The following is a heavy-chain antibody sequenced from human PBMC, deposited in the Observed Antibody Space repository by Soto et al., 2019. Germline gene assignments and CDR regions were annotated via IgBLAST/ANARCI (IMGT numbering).Heavy chain of an antibody. CDR3: ATVGGRLGNYYYYYGMDV. J-gene: IGHJ6*02. V-gene: IGHV3-30*03. Sequence: GGSLRLSCAASGFTFSSYGMHWVRQAPGKGLEWVAVISYDGSNKYYADSVKGRFTISRDNSKNTLYLQMNSLRAEDTAVYYCATVGGRLGNYYYYYGMDVWGQGTTVTVSS. CDR2: ISYDGSNK. CDR1: GFTFSSYG. D-gene: IGHD7-27*01.